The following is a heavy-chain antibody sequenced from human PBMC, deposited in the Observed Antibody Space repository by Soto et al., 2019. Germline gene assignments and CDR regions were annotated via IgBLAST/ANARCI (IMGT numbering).Heavy chain of an antibody. J-gene: IGHJ4*02. CDR1: GGTFSSYA. Sequence: QVQLVQSGAEVNKPGASVKVSCKASGGTFSSYAISWVRHAPGQGLEWMGGIIPNFGTANYAQKFQGRVTIHADESTSTAYVELSSLRSENRAVYYSARGGERVVVPAAPFDYWGQGTLVTVSS. D-gene: IGHD2-2*01. CDR2: IIPNFGTA. V-gene: IGHV1-69*01. CDR3: ARGGERVVVPAAPFDY.